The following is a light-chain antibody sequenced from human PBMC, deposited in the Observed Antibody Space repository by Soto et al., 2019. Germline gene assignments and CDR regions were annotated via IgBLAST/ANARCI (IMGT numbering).Light chain of an antibody. CDR2: GAS. V-gene: IGKV3-15*01. CDR3: QQYNTCPRP. CDR1: QSVNNN. J-gene: IGKJ1*01. Sequence: PPKLPLYPRERATLSCRASQSVNNNLAWYQQKPGQAPRLLIYGASTRATGIPARFSGSGSGTGFTLTISSLQSEDFAVYYCQQYNTCPRPFGQGTKVDI.